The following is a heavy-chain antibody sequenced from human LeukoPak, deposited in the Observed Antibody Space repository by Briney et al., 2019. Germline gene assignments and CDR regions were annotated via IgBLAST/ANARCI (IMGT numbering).Heavy chain of an antibody. CDR3: ARSGGSGFQLDN. V-gene: IGHV4-61*02. J-gene: IGHJ4*02. CDR2: SYTSGSP. CDR1: GGSISSGSYY. Sequence: PSQTLSLTCTVSGGSISSGSYYWSWIRQPAGKGLEWIGRSYTSGSPNYNPSLKGRVTMSVDTSKNQFSLKLSSVTAADTAVYYCARSGGSGFQLDNWGQGTLVTVSS. D-gene: IGHD3-16*01.